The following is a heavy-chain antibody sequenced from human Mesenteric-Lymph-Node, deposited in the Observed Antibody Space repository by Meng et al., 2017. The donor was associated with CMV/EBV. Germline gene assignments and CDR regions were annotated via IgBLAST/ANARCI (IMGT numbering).Heavy chain of an antibody. CDR2: IYSGGSST. CDR1: GFTFSTYA. V-gene: IGHV3-23*03. Sequence: GGSLRLSCAASGFTFSTYAMSWVRQAPGKGLEWVSVIYSGGSSTYYADSVKGRFTISRDDSKNTLYLQMNSLRAEDTAVYYCAREFSAAFHHWGQGALVTVSS. J-gene: IGHJ1*01. D-gene: IGHD6-13*01. CDR3: AREFSAAFHH.